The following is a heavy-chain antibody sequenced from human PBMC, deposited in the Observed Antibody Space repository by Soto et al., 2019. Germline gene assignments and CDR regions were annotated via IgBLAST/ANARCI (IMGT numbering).Heavy chain of an antibody. V-gene: IGHV4-59*01. CDR3: ASSLIDSSGYYYVPDY. Sequence: SETLSLTCTVSGGSISSYYWSWIRQPPGKGLEWIGYIYYSGSTNYNPSLKSRVTISVDTSKNQFSLKLSSVTAADTAVYYCASSLIDSSGYYYVPDYWGQGTLVTVSS. CDR2: IYYSGST. D-gene: IGHD3-22*01. J-gene: IGHJ4*02. CDR1: GGSISSYY.